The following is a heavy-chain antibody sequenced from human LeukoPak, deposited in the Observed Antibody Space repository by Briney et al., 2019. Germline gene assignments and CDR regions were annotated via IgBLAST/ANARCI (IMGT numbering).Heavy chain of an antibody. V-gene: IGHV4-38-2*01. Sequence: SETLSLTCAVSGYSISSGYYWGWIRQPPGKGLEWIGSIYHSGSTYYNPSLKSRVTISVDTSKNQFSLKLSSVTAADTAVYYCAKNIGIAAAGNDYWGQGTLVTVSS. CDR1: GYSISSGYY. CDR2: IYHSGST. CDR3: AKNIGIAAAGNDY. J-gene: IGHJ4*02. D-gene: IGHD6-13*01.